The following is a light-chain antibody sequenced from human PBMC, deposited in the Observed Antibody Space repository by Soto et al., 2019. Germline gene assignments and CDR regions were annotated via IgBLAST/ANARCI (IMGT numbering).Light chain of an antibody. CDR3: QQYKTWLT. J-gene: IGKJ4*01. Sequence: EVVLTQSPATLSVSPGERVTLSCRASQSVDYNLAWYQQKPGQAPRLIIYGVATRATVIPARFSGSGSGTEFSFTISSLQSEDFAIYFCQQYKTWLTFGGGTKVEIK. V-gene: IGKV3-15*01. CDR1: QSVDYN. CDR2: GVA.